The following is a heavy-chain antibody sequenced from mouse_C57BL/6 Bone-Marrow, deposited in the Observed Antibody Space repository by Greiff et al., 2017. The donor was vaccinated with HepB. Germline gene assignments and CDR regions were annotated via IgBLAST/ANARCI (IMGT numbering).Heavy chain of an antibody. CDR2: ISSGGSYT. D-gene: IGHD2-3*01. Sequence: EVKLMESGGDLVKPGGSLKLSCAASGFTFSSYGMSWVRQTPDKRLEWVATISSGGSYTYYPDSVKGRFTISRDNAKNTLYLQMSSLKSEDTAMYYCARWLLRAMDYWGQGTSVTVSS. CDR1: GFTFSSYG. CDR3: ARWLLRAMDY. J-gene: IGHJ4*01. V-gene: IGHV5-6*01.